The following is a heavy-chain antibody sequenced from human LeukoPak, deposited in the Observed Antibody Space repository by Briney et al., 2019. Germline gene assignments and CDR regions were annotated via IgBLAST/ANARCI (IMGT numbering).Heavy chain of an antibody. J-gene: IGHJ4*02. V-gene: IGHV3-23*01. CDR1: GFTFSSYG. CDR2: ISGSGGNT. D-gene: IGHD3-22*01. Sequence: SGGSLRLSCAASGFTFSSYGMSWVRQAPGKGLEWVSAISGSGGNTYYADSVKGRFTISRDNSKNTLYLQMNSLRAEDTAVYYCAKEYYYDSSGSLLGSFDYWGQGTLVTVSS. CDR3: AKEYYYDSSGSLLGSFDY.